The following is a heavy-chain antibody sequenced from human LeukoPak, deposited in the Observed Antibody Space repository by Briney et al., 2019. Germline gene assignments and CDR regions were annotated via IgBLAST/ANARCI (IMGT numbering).Heavy chain of an antibody. Sequence: SVKVSCKASGGTFSSYAISWVRQAPGQGLEWMGGIIPIFGTANYAQKFQGRVTITTDESTSTAYMELSSLRSEDTAVYYCARDRFGARFLEWLSPPRDYYMDVWGKGTTVTVSS. J-gene: IGHJ6*03. D-gene: IGHD3-3*01. CDR3: ARDRFGARFLEWLSPPRDYYMDV. V-gene: IGHV1-69*05. CDR2: IIPIFGTA. CDR1: GGTFSSYA.